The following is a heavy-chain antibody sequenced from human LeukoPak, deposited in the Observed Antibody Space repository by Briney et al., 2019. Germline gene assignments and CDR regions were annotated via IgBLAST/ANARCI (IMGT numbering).Heavy chain of an antibody. CDR1: GYTFTGYY. V-gene: IGHV1-69*13. CDR2: IIPIFGTA. CDR3: ARISSSSYHYFDY. D-gene: IGHD6-6*01. J-gene: IGHJ4*02. Sequence: SVKVSCKATGYTFTGYYMHWVRQAPGQGLEWMGGIIPIFGTANYAQKFQGRVTITADESTSTAYMELSSLRSEDTAVYYCARISSSSYHYFDYWGQGTLVTVSS.